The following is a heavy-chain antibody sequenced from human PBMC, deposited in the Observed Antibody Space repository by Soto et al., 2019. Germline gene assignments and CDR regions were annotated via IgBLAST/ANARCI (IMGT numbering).Heavy chain of an antibody. D-gene: IGHD5-18*01. Sequence: GGALRTPYCGSGVILSRVCMLLGRQAPGKGLEWVAVIWYDGSDKYYADSVKGRLTISRDNSKNTLFLQMNGLTDEDTAVYYCARGRGHNYGFFDFWGQGTQVTVSS. CDR2: IWYDGSDK. CDR3: ARGRGHNYGFFDF. J-gene: IGHJ4*02. V-gene: IGHV3-33*08. CDR1: GVILSRVC.